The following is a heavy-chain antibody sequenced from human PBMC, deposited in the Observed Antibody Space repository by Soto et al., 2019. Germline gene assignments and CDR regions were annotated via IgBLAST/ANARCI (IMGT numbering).Heavy chain of an antibody. CDR2: IYWNDDK. J-gene: IGHJ5*02. D-gene: IGHD3-22*01. CDR3: AHRVTYYYDSSGYYWFDP. Sequence: QITLKESGPTLVKPTQTLTLTCTFSGFSLSTSGVGVGWIRQPPGKALEWLALIYWNDDKRYSPSLKSRFTITKHTSKNQVVLTMTYMDPVDTATYYCAHRVTYYYDSSGYYWFDPWGQGTLVTVSS. V-gene: IGHV2-5*01. CDR1: GFSLSTSGVG.